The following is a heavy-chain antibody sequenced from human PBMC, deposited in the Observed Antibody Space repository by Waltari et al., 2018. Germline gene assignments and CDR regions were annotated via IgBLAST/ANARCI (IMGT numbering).Heavy chain of an antibody. Sequence: EVQLVQSGAEVKKTGESLKISCKGSGYGFTSYWIGWLRHMPGKVLEWMGIIYPGDSDTRYSPSFQGQVTISADKSISTAYLQWSSLKASDTAMYYCARRAYSSSWFYFDYWGQGTLVTVSS. CDR2: IYPGDSDT. V-gene: IGHV5-51*01. CDR3: ARRAYSSSWFYFDY. CDR1: GYGFTSYW. D-gene: IGHD6-13*01. J-gene: IGHJ4*02.